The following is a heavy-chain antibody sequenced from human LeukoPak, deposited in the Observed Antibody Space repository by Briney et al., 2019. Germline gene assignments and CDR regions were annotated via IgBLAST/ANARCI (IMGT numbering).Heavy chain of an antibody. CDR1: GGSISSYY. J-gene: IGHJ3*02. V-gene: IGHV4-59*01. CDR2: IYYSGST. D-gene: IGHD3-10*01. CDR3: ARDAGNYYGSGSPFHAFDI. Sequence: SETLSLTCTVSGGSISSYYWSWIRQPPGKGLEWIGYIYYSGSTNYNPPLMSRVTISVDTSKNQFSLKLSSVTAADTAVYYCARDAGNYYGSGSPFHAFDIWGQGTMVTVSS.